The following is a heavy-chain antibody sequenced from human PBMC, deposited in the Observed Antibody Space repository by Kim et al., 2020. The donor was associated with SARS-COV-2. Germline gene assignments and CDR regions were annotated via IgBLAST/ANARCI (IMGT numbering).Heavy chain of an antibody. CDR2: R. CDR3: ARDRKQWLFDG. J-gene: IGHJ4*02. V-gene: IGHV3-21*01. D-gene: IGHD6-19*01. Sequence: RYYANSVKGRFTISRDNAKNSLYLKMNSLRAEDTAVYYCARDRKQWLFDGWGQGTLVTVSS.